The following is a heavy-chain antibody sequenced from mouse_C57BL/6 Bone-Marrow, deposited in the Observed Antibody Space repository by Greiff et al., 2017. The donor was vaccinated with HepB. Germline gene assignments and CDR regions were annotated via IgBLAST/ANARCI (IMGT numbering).Heavy chain of an antibody. CDR3: ARNFRYYYGSSFYAMDY. D-gene: IGHD1-1*01. V-gene: IGHV2-2*01. Sequence: QVQLQQSGPGLVQPSQSLSITCTVSGFSLTSYGVHWVRQSPGKGLEWLGVIWSGGSTDYNAAFISRLSISKDNSKSQVFFKMNSLQADDTAIYYCARNFRYYYGSSFYAMDYWGQGTSVTVSS. J-gene: IGHJ4*01. CDR2: IWSGGST. CDR1: GFSLTSYG.